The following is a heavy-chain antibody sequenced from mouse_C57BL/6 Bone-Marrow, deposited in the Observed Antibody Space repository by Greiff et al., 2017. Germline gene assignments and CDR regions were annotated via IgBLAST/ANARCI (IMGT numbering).Heavy chain of an antibody. CDR3: ARWDWEGDY. CDR2: IHPSDSET. V-gene: IGHV1-61*01. D-gene: IGHD4-1*01. J-gene: IGHJ2*01. CDR1: GYTFTSYW. Sequence: QVQLQQPGAELVRPGSSVKLSCKASGYTFTSYWMHWVKQRPGQGLEWIGNIHPSDSETHYNQKFKDKATLTVAKSSSTAYMQLSSLTSEDSAVYYCARWDWEGDYWGQGTTLTVSS.